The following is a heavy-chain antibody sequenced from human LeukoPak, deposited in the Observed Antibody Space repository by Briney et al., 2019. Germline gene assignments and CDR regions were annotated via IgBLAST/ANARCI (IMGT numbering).Heavy chain of an antibody. D-gene: IGHD5-24*01. V-gene: IGHV3-7*04. J-gene: IGHJ4*02. CDR2: IKQDGSKK. CDR1: GFPFSSYW. CDR3: TRVGYIDQGIDY. Sequence: GGSLRLSCVASGFPFSSYWMTWVRQAPGKGLEWVANIKQDGSKKSYVDSVKGRFTISRDNAKNSLYLQMNSLRAEDTAIYYCTRVGYIDQGIDYWGQGTLVTVSS.